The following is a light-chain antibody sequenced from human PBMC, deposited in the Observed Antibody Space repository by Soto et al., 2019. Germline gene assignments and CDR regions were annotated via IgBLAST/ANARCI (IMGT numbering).Light chain of an antibody. CDR3: QQYNNWPRT. CDR2: RAS. J-gene: IGKJ1*01. Sequence: EIVMTQSPATLSVSPGERATLSCRASQSVGSNLAWYQQKPGQAPRLLIYRASTRATGIPARFSGSGSGTDFTLTISGLQSEDFAVYYCQQYNNWPRTFGQGTKVDIK. V-gene: IGKV3-15*01. CDR1: QSVGSN.